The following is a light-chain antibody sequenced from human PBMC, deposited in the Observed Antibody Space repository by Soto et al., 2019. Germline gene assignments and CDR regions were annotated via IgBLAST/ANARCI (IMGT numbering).Light chain of an antibody. CDR1: QGIRNY. V-gene: IGKV1-9*01. J-gene: IGKJ4*01. Sequence: DIQLTQSPSFLSASVGDRVTITCRASQGIRNYLVWFQQKPGEAPNLLIYAASTLQGGVPSRFSGSGSGTEFTLTISSLQPEDFATYYCQHFNNYPRAFGGGTRVEIK. CDR2: AAS. CDR3: QHFNNYPRA.